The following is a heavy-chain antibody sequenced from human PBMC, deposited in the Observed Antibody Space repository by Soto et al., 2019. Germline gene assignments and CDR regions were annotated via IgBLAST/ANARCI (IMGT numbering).Heavy chain of an antibody. J-gene: IGHJ4*02. V-gene: IGHV4-59*01. Sequence: SETLSLTCTVSGGSISSYYWSWIRQPPGKGLEWIGYIYYSGSTNYNPSLKSRVTISVDTSKNQFSLKLSSVTAADTAVYYCARVVSAAHEFDYWGQGTLVTVSS. CDR3: ARVVSAAHEFDY. D-gene: IGHD6-13*01. CDR1: GGSISSYY. CDR2: IYYSGST.